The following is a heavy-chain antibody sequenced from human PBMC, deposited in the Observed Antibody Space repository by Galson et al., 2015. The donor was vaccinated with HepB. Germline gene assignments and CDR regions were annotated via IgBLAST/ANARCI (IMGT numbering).Heavy chain of an antibody. CDR3: ARGVPRGSSWLGTLWD. Sequence: SLRLSCAASGFTFSSYSMNWVRQAPGKGLEWVSSISSSSSYIYYADSVKGRFTISRDNAKNSLYLQMNSLRAEDTAVYYCARGVPRGSSWLGTLWDWGQGTLVTVSS. V-gene: IGHV3-21*01. CDR2: ISSSSSYI. D-gene: IGHD6-13*01. J-gene: IGHJ4*02. CDR1: GFTFSSYS.